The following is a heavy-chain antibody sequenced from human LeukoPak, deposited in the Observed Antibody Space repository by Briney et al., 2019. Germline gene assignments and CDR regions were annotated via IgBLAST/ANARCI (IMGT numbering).Heavy chain of an antibody. Sequence: GGSLGLSCVASGITFRNYWMSWVRQAPGKGLEWVANINQDSSEKYYVDSVEGRFTISRDNAKNSLYLQLNTLRPEDTAVYYCVQGWRDNWGQGTLVTVSS. D-gene: IGHD2-15*01. CDR1: GITFRNYW. CDR3: VQGWRDN. J-gene: IGHJ4*02. V-gene: IGHV3-7*01. CDR2: INQDSSEK.